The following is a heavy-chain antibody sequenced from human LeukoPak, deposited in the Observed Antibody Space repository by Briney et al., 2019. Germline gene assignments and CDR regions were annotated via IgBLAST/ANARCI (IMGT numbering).Heavy chain of an antibody. CDR2: IYHSGST. CDR3: ASSQAVALFDP. J-gene: IGHJ5*02. CDR1: GFTFSNFEM. V-gene: IGHV4-4*02. Sequence: GSLRLSCAVSGFTFSNFEMNWVRQPPGKGLEWIGEIYHSGSTNYNPSLKSRVTISVDKSKNQFSLKLSSVTAADTAVYYCASSQAVALFDPWGQGTLVTVSS. D-gene: IGHD6-19*01.